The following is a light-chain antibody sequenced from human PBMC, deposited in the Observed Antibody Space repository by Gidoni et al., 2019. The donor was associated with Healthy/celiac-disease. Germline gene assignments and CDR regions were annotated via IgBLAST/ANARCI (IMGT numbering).Light chain of an antibody. J-gene: IGKJ3*01. CDR1: QNLLHSNGYNY. CDR2: LGS. Sequence: DIVMTQSPLSLPVTPGEPASISCRSSQNLLHSNGYNYLDWYLQKPGQSPQLLIYLGSNRASGVPDRFSGSGSGTDFTLKISRVEAEDVGVYYCMQALQTGVTFGPGTKVDIK. CDR3: MQALQTGVT. V-gene: IGKV2-28*01.